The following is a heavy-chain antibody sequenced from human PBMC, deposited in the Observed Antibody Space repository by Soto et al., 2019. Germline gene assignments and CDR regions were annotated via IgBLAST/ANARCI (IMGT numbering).Heavy chain of an antibody. Sequence: GGSLRLSCAASGFTFSNAWMNWVRQAPGKGLEWVGRIKSKTDGGTTDYAAPVKGRFTISRDDSKNTLYLQMNSLRTEDTAVFYCTKDRPDYGDYFDYWGRGTLVTVSS. CDR1: GFTFSNAW. CDR2: IKSKTDGGTT. CDR3: TKDRPDYGDYFDY. V-gene: IGHV3-15*07. J-gene: IGHJ4*02. D-gene: IGHD4-17*01.